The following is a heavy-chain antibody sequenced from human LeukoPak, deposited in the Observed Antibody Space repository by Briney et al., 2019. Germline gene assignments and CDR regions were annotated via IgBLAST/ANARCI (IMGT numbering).Heavy chain of an antibody. CDR3: ARDSGSYPRWFDP. D-gene: IGHD1-26*01. Sequence: GGSLRLSCAASGFTFSDYYMSWVRQAPGKGLEWVANIKQGGHEKYFVDSVKGRFTISRDNAKNSLYLQMNSLRAEDTAVYYCARDSGSYPRWFDPWGQGTLVTVSS. CDR2: IKQGGHEK. V-gene: IGHV3-7*01. CDR1: GFTFSDYY. J-gene: IGHJ5*02.